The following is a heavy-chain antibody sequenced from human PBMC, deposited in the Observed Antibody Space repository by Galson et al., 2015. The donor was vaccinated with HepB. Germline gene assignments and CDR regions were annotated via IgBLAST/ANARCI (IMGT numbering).Heavy chain of an antibody. CDR3: ARSRFDFWSGYDYYMDV. J-gene: IGHJ6*03. Sequence: SLRLSCAASGFTYSTYSMSWVRQAPGKGLEWVSSISRSSSAIYYADSVKGRFTISRDNAKNSLYLQMNSLRVEDTAVYYCARSRFDFWSGYDYYMDVWGKGTTVTVSS. D-gene: IGHD3-3*01. CDR1: GFTYSTYS. V-gene: IGHV3-48*01. CDR2: ISRSSSAI.